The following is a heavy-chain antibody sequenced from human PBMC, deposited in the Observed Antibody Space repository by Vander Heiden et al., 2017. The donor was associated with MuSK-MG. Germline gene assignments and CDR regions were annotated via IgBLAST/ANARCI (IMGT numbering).Heavy chain of an antibody. J-gene: IGHJ6*03. CDR2: INPNSGGT. V-gene: IGHV1-2*06. CDR1: GYTFTGYY. Sequence: QVQLVQSGAEVKKPGASVKVSCKAAGYTFTGYYMHWVRQAPGQGLEWMGRINPNSGGTNYAQKFQGRVTMTRDTSISTAYMELSRLRSDDTAVYYCARITWDRADYDFWSGYYYYYMDVWGKGTTVTVSS. D-gene: IGHD3-3*01. CDR3: ARITWDRADYDFWSGYYYYYMDV.